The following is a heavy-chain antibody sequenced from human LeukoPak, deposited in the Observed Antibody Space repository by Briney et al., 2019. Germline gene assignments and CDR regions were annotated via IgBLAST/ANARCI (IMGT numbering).Heavy chain of an antibody. CDR2: IYTSGST. J-gene: IGHJ5*02. V-gene: IGHV4-61*02. D-gene: IGHD3-10*01. Sequence: KPSETLSLTCTVSGGSISSGSYYWSWIRQPAGKGLEWIGRIYTSGSTNYNPSLKSRVTISVDTSKNRFSLKLSSVTAADTAVYYCARDATRSRNYYGSGRQFDPWGQGTLVTVSS. CDR1: GGSISSGSYY. CDR3: ARDATRSRNYYGSGRQFDP.